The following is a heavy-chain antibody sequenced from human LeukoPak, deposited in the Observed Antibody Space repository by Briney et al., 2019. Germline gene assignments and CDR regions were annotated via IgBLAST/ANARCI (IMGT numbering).Heavy chain of an antibody. J-gene: IGHJ6*02. CDR1: GYTFTSYW. Sequence: GESLKISCKGSGYTFTSYWIGWVRQMPGKGLECMGIIYPSDSNTRYSPSFQGQVTISVDKSTSTAYLHWSSLKASDTAMYYCARRSTLTGGYGMDVWGQGTTVTVSS. D-gene: IGHD3-10*01. V-gene: IGHV5-51*01. CDR3: ARRSTLTGGYGMDV. CDR2: IYPSDSNT.